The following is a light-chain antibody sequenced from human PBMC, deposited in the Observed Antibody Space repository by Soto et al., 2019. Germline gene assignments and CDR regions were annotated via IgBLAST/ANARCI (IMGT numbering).Light chain of an antibody. CDR1: QSVSSDY. V-gene: IGKV3-20*01. J-gene: IGKJ1*01. Sequence: IVVTHAAAALSVSPGDRATLSGGASQSVSSDYLAWYQQKPGQAPRLLIYGASSRATGIPDRFSGSGSGADFTLTISRLEPEDFAVYYCQEYGSSPRTFGQGTKVDIK. CDR3: QEYGSSPRT. CDR2: GAS.